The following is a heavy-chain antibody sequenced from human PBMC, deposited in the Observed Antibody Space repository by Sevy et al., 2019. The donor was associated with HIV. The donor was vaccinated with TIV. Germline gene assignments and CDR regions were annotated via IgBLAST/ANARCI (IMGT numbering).Heavy chain of an antibody. CDR1: RYTFTNYY. V-gene: IGHV1-2*02. CDR3: ARLTTMPTSDDYGMDV. D-gene: IGHD4-17*01. CDR2: INPSNGGT. J-gene: IGHJ6*02. Sequence: ASVKVSCKAARYTFTNYYVHWVRQGPGQGLEWMGWINPSNGGTKYAQRFQGRVTMTRDTSINTAYMELGSLTSDDTAVYYCARLTTMPTSDDYGMDVWGQGSTVTVSS.